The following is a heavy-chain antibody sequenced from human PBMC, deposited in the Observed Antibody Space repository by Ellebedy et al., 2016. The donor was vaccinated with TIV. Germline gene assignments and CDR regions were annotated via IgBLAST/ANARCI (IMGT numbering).Heavy chain of an antibody. Sequence: GGSLRLXCKGSGYTFISYWIGWVRQMPGKGLEWMGIIYPDDSDTRYSPSFQGQVTISADKSISTAYLQWSSLKASDTAMYYCARHSQQLVLRAWFDPWGQGTLVTVSS. D-gene: IGHD6-13*01. CDR3: ARHSQQLVLRAWFDP. J-gene: IGHJ5*02. CDR2: IYPDDSDT. V-gene: IGHV5-51*01. CDR1: GYTFISYW.